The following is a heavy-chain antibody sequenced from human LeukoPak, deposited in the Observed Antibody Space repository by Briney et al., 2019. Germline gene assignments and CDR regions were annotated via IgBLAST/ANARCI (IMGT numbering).Heavy chain of an antibody. CDR2: ISGSGDSR. D-gene: IGHD3-10*01. CDR1: GFTFSSYA. Sequence: GGSLRLSCAASGFTFSSYAMSWVRQAPGKGLEWVSGISGSGDSRYYADSVKGRFTISRDNSKNTLFLQMHSLRADDTAVYFCAKDTLGSGVYYFDYWGQGTLVTVSS. CDR3: AKDTLGSGVYYFDY. V-gene: IGHV3-23*01. J-gene: IGHJ4*02.